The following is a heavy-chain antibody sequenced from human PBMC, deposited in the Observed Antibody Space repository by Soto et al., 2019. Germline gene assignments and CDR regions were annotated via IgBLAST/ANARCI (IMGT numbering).Heavy chain of an antibody. J-gene: IGHJ6*02. V-gene: IGHV1-69*13. CDR3: ARDDYGDYDYYYGMDV. CDR1: GGTFSSYA. CDR2: IIPIFGTA. Sequence: GASVKVSCKASGGTFSSYAISWVRQPPGQGLEWMGGIIPIFGTANYAQKFQGRVTITADESTSTAYMELSSLRSEDTAVYYCARDDYGDYDYYYGMDVWGQGTTVTVSS. D-gene: IGHD4-17*01.